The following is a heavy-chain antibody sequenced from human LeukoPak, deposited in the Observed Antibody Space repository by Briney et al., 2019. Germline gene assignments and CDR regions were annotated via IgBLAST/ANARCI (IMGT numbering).Heavy chain of an antibody. D-gene: IGHD5-12*01. CDR2: IYYSGST. CDR1: GGSIRSYY. V-gene: IGHV4-59*01. CDR3: ARAHRGGGYGDYYYMDV. Sequence: PSETLSLTCTVSGGSIRSYYWNWIRQPPGKGLEWIGYIYYSGSTTYNPSLKSRVTISVDTSKNHFSLKLSSVTAADTAVYYCARAHRGGGYGDYYYMDVWGKGTTVTVSS. J-gene: IGHJ6*03.